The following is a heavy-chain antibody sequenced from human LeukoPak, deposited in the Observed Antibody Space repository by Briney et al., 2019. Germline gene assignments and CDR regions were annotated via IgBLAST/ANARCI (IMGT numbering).Heavy chain of an antibody. Sequence: ASVKVSCKASGYTFISYAMNWVRQAPGQGLEWMGWINTNTGNPTYAQGFTGRFVFSLDTSVSTAYLQISSLKAEDTAVYYCARGSMVRGVIKYYYYMDVWGKGTTVTVSS. CDR2: INTNTGNP. D-gene: IGHD3-10*01. J-gene: IGHJ6*03. CDR1: GYTFISYA. V-gene: IGHV7-4-1*02. CDR3: ARGSMVRGVIKYYYYMDV.